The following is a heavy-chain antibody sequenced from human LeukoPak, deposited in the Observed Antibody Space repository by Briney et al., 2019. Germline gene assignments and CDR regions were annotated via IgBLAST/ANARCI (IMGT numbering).Heavy chain of an antibody. CDR3: AREMWSSGWYPDY. D-gene: IGHD6-13*01. J-gene: IGHJ4*02. CDR2: IYYSGST. CDR1: GGSISSGDYY. V-gene: IGHV4-30-4*01. Sequence: PSQTLSLTCTVSGGSISSGDYYWSWIRRPPGKGLEWIGYIYYSGSTYYNPSLKSRVTISVDTSKNQFSLKLSSVTAADTAVYYCAREMWSSGWYPDYWGQGTLVTVSS.